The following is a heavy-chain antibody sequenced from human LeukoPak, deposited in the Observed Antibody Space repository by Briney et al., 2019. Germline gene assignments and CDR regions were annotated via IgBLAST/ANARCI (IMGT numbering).Heavy chain of an antibody. J-gene: IGHJ4*02. CDR2: IYYSGST. Sequence: SETVSLTCTVSGGSISSSSYYWGWIRQPPGKGLEWIGSIYYSGSTYYNPSLKSRVTISLDTSKNQVSLKLTFVTAADTAFYFCARENVVAQGTFDYWGQGTLVTVSS. D-gene: IGHD2-21*01. CDR3: ARENVVAQGTFDY. V-gene: IGHV4-39*07. CDR1: GGSISSSSYY.